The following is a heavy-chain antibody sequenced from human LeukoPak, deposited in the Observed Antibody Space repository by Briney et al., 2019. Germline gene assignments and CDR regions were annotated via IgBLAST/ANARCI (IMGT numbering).Heavy chain of an antibody. CDR1: GFTFSTYG. D-gene: IGHD3-10*01. J-gene: IGHJ4*02. CDR2: ISSDGSKQ. V-gene: IGHV3-30*18. Sequence: PGGSLRLSCAASGFTFSTYGIHWVRQAPGKGREWVAVISSDGSKQYYADSGKGRFTISRDNSKTTLYLQMNSLRAEDAAVYYCAKPNYSGSGNFPFDYWGQGTQVTVSS. CDR3: AKPNYSGSGNFPFDY.